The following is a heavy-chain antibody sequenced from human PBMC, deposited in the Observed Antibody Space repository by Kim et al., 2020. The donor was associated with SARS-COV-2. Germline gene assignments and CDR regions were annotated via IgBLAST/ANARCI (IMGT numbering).Heavy chain of an antibody. D-gene: IGHD6-19*01. Sequence: TDYPASVIDPFNISSDNSHTTLYLQLNSLRAEDTAVYYCAKIIAVAPSFDYWGQGTLVTVSS. J-gene: IGHJ4*02. V-gene: IGHV3-NL1*01. CDR2: T. CDR3: AKIIAVAPSFDY.